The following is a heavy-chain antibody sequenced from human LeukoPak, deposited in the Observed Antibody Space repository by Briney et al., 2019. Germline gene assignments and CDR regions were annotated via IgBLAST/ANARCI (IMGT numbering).Heavy chain of an antibody. D-gene: IGHD6-13*01. CDR3: ARQGYSSRWLNFDY. V-gene: IGHV4-59*08. CDR2: IYYSGST. Sequence: PSETLSLTCAVSSGSIRSYSWSWIRQPPGKGLEWIGSIYYSGSTSYNPSLKSRVTISVDTSKNQFSLKLSSVTAADTAVYYCARQGYSSRWLNFDYWGQGTLVTVSS. J-gene: IGHJ4*02. CDR1: SGSIRSYS.